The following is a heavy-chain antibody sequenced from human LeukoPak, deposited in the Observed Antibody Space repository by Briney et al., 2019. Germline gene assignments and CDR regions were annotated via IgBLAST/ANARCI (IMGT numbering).Heavy chain of an antibody. J-gene: IGHJ6*02. Sequence: PSETLSLTCAVHGGSFSGFYWTWMRQPPGKELEWIGEIKHGGITKYHPSLNSRVTMSEDTSNNQFSLKLSSVTAADTAVYYCARDSRTPSSGFVYYYYGMDVWGQGTTVTVSS. CDR3: ARDSRTPSSGFVYYYYGMDV. D-gene: IGHD3-22*01. CDR1: GGSFSGFY. V-gene: IGHV4-34*01. CDR2: IKHGGIT.